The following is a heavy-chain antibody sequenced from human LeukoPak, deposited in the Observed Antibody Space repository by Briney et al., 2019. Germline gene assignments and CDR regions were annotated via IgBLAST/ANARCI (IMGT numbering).Heavy chain of an antibody. CDR2: FDPEDGET. Sequence: GASVKVSCKVSGYTLTELSMHWVRQAPGKGLEWMGGFDPEDGETIYAQKFQGRVTSTEDTSTDTAYMELSSLRSEDTAVYYCATGVQRILEWLRFDPWGQGTLVTVSS. V-gene: IGHV1-24*01. CDR1: GYTLTELS. CDR3: ATGVQRILEWLRFDP. D-gene: IGHD3-3*01. J-gene: IGHJ5*02.